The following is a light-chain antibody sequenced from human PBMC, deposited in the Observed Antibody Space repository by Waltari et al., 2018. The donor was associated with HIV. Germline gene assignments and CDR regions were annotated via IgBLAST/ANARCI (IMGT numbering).Light chain of an antibody. J-gene: IGKJ1*01. Sequence: DIQMTQSPSSLSASVGDRVPITCRASQGISNYLAWYQQKPGKFPKLLIYAASTLQSGVPARFSGSGSGTDFTLSINSLQPEDVATYYCQKYNSPPWTFGQGTKVEIK. V-gene: IGKV1-27*01. CDR2: AAS. CDR1: QGISNY. CDR3: QKYNSPPWT.